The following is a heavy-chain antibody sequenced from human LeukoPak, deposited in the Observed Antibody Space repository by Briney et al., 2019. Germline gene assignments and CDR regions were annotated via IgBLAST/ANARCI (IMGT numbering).Heavy chain of an antibody. CDR3: ARESATVTTSWFDP. CDR2: IIPIFGTA. J-gene: IGHJ5*02. Sequence: PLASVKVSCKASGGTFSSYAISWVRQAPGQGLEWMGGIIPIFGTANYAQKFQGRVTITADGSTSTAYMELSSLRSEDTAVYYCARESATVTTSWFDPWGQGTLVTVSS. V-gene: IGHV1-69*13. CDR1: GGTFSSYA. D-gene: IGHD4-11*01.